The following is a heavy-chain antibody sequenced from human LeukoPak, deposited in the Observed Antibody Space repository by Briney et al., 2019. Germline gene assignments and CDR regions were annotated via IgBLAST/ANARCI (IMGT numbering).Heavy chain of an antibody. CDR3: ARESFGSYYWFDP. CDR2: INSDGSYT. V-gene: IGHV3-74*01. D-gene: IGHD1-26*01. CDR1: GFTFNNYW. Sequence: WGSLRLSCAASGFTFNNYWIHWVRQAPGKGLVWVSRINSDGSYTRYADSVKGRFTISRDNAKNTLYLPMNSLRVEDTAVYYCARESFGSYYWFDPWGQGTLVTVSS. J-gene: IGHJ5*02.